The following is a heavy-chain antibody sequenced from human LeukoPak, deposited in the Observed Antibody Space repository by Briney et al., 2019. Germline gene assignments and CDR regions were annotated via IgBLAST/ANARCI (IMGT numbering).Heavy chain of an antibody. CDR2: IRYDGSNK. CDR1: GFTFSSYG. CDR3: AKDSVALYDFWSGYYGDY. V-gene: IGHV3-30*02. J-gene: IGHJ4*02. Sequence: PGGSLRLSCAASGFTFSSYGMHWVRQAPGKGLEWVAFIRYDGSNKYYADSVKGRFTISRDNYKNTLYLQMNSLRAEDTAVYYCAKDSVALYDFWSGYYGDYWGQGTLVTVSS. D-gene: IGHD3-3*01.